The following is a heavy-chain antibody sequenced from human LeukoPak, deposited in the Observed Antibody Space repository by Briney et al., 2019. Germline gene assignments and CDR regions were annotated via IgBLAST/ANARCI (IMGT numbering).Heavy chain of an antibody. CDR3: ARDVSSSWYFNYGMDV. D-gene: IGHD6-13*01. V-gene: IGHV3-48*03. CDR1: GFTFSSYE. J-gene: IGHJ6*02. CDR2: ISSSGSTI. Sequence: GGPLRLSCAASGFTFSSYEMNWVRQAPGKGLEWVSYISSSGSTIYYADSVKGRFTISRDNAKNSLYLQMNSLRAEDTAVYYCARDVSSSWYFNYGMDVWGQGTTVTVSS.